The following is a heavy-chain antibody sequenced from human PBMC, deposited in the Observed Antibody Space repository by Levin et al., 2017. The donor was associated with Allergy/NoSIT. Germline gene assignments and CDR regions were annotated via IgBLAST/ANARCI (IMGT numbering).Heavy chain of an antibody. V-gene: IGHV4-31*03. CDR3: ARVRNAGGRGWFDS. CDR2: SYYSGTA. CDR1: GDSISSGHYY. J-gene: IGHJ5*01. D-gene: IGHD2-8*02. Sequence: LRLSCTVSGDSISSGHYYWSWIRQSPGKGLEWIGHSYYSGTAYYNPSLKSRLTISVDTSKNQFSLKLSPVTAADSAVYYCARVRNAGGRGWFDSWGQGTLVTVSS.